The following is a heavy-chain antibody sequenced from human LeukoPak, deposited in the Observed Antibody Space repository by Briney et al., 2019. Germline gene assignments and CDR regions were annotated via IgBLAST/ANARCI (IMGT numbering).Heavy chain of an antibody. D-gene: IGHD3-3*01. CDR1: GGTFSSYA. Sequence: ASVKVSCKASGGTFSSYAISWVRQAPGQGLEWMGGIIPIFGTANYAQKFQGRVTITTDESTSTAYMELSSLRSEDTAVYYCARGAFGVVQTFDPWGQGTLVTVSS. J-gene: IGHJ5*02. CDR2: IIPIFGTA. CDR3: ARGAFGVVQTFDP. V-gene: IGHV1-69*05.